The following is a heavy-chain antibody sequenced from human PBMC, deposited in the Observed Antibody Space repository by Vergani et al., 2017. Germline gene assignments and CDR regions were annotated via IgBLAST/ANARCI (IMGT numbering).Heavy chain of an antibody. CDR1: GYTFTGYY. CDR2: INPNSGGT. V-gene: IGHV1-2*02. CDR3: ARGQGVQLWSLNWFDP. Sequence: QVQLVQSGAEVKKPGASVKVSCKASGYTFTGYYMHWVRQAPGQGLEWMGWINPNSGGTNYAQKFQGRVTMTRDTSISTAYMERSRLRSDDTAVYYWARGQGVQLWSLNWFDPWGQGTLVTVSS. D-gene: IGHD5-18*01. J-gene: IGHJ5*02.